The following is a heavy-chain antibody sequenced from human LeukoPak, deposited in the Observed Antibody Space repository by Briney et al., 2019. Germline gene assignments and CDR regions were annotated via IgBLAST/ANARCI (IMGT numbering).Heavy chain of an antibody. CDR2: ISSSSSTI. CDR1: GFTFSTYS. CDR3: ARASFQRWLQLGGD. D-gene: IGHD5-24*01. J-gene: IGHJ4*02. Sequence: GGSLRLSCTASGFTFSTYSMNRVRQAPGKGLEWVSYISSSSSTIYYADSVKGRFTISRDNAKNSLYLQMNSLRDEDTAVYYCARASFQRWLQLGGDWGQGALVTVSS. V-gene: IGHV3-48*02.